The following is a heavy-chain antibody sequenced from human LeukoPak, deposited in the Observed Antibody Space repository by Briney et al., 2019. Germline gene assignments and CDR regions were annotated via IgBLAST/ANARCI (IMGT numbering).Heavy chain of an antibody. CDR2: IGTAGDT. V-gene: IGHV3-13*01. D-gene: IGHD1-26*01. J-gene: IGHJ6*02. CDR3: ARDGRSHGMDV. Sequence: GGSLRLSCAASGFTFSSYDMHWVRQATGKGLEWVSAIGTAGDTYYPGSVKGRFTISRENAKNSLYLQMNSLRAGDTAVYYCARDGRSHGMDVWGQGTTVTVSS. CDR1: GFTFSSYD.